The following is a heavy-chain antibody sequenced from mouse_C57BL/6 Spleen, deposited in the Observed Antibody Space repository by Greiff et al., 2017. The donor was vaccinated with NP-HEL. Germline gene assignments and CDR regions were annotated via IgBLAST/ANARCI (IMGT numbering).Heavy chain of an antibody. D-gene: IGHD1-1*01. V-gene: IGHV1-85*01. Sequence: QVQLKQSGPELVKPGASVKLSCKASGYTFTNYDINGVKQRPGQGLEWIGWIYTRDGSTKYNEKFKGKATLTVDTSSSTAYMELHSLTSDDSAVYFCAIYCSSLDYWGQGTTLTVSS. CDR2: IYTRDGST. CDR1: GYTFTNYD. J-gene: IGHJ2*01. CDR3: AIYCSSLDY.